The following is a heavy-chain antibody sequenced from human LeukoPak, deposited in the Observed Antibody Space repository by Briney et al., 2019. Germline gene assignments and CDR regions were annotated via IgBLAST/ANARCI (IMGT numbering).Heavy chain of an antibody. V-gene: IGHV1-69*04. D-gene: IGHD3-10*01. CDR2: IIPILGIA. J-gene: IGHJ6*02. Sequence: SVKVSCKASGGTFSSYAISWVRQAPGQGLEWMGRIIPILGIANYAQKFQGRVTITADKSTSTAYMELSSLRSEDTAVYYCARGLGSGSLIYGMDVWGQGTTATVSS. CDR1: GGTFSSYA. CDR3: ARGLGSGSLIYGMDV.